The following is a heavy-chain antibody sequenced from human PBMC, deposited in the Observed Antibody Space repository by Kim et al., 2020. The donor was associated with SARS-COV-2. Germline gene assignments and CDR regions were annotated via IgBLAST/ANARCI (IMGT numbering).Heavy chain of an antibody. V-gene: IGHV3-30*18. J-gene: IGHJ5*02. CDR3: AKGSITIFGVAVSGNWFDP. D-gene: IGHD3-3*01. CDR1: GFTFSSYG. Sequence: GGSLRLSCAASGFTFSSYGMHWVRQAPGKGLEWVAVISYDGSNKYYADSVKGRFTISRDNSKNTLYLQMNSLRAEDTAVYYCAKGSITIFGVAVSGNWFDPWGQGTLDTVSS. CDR2: ISYDGSNK.